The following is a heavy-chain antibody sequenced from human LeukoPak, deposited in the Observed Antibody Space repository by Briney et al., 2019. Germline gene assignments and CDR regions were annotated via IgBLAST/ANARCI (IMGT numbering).Heavy chain of an antibody. CDR2: IIPIFGTA. V-gene: IGHV1-69*05. CDR1: GGTFSSYA. J-gene: IGHJ4*02. Sequence: SVKVSCKASGGTFSSYAISWVRQAPGQGLEWMGRIIPIFGTANYAQKFQGRVTITTDESTSTAYMELSSLRSEDSAVYYCARGRGIQLWLDYWGQGTLVTVSS. D-gene: IGHD5-18*01. CDR3: ARGRGIQLWLDY.